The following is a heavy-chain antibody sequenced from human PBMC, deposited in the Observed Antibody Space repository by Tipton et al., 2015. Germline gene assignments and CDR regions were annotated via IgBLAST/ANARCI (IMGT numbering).Heavy chain of an antibody. V-gene: IGHV4-59*01. CDR2: IYYTGST. J-gene: IGHJ4*02. CDR3: ARDSFGYYSFDS. CDR1: GDSINRYY. Sequence: TLSLTCSVSGDSINRYYWSWIRQPPGKGLECIGYIYYTGSTHYNPSLESRVTISVHTSKNQFSLKLISVAAADTAVYHCARDSFGYYSFDSWGPGTLVTVSS. D-gene: IGHD5-18*01.